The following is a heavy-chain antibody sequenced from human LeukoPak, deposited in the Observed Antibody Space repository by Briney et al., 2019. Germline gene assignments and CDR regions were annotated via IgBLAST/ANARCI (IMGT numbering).Heavy chain of an antibody. CDR2: ISYDGSNK. Sequence: GGSLRLSCAASGFTFSSYAMHWVRQAPGKGLEWVAVISYDGSNKYYADSVKGRFTISRDNSKNTLYLQMNSLRAEDTAVYYCVKEVPYDYVWGSYRRYYFDYWGQGTLVTVSS. CDR1: GFTFSSYA. J-gene: IGHJ4*02. D-gene: IGHD3-16*02. CDR3: VKEVPYDYVWGSYRRYYFDY. V-gene: IGHV3-30-3*01.